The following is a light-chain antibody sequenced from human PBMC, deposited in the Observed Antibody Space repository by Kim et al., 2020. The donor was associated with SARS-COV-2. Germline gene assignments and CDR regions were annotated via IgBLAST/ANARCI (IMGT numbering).Light chain of an antibody. V-gene: IGKV3-15*01. J-gene: IGKJ4*01. Sequence: LSPGERATLSCRASQSVSSNSAWYQQKPGQAPRLLIYGASTRATGIPDRFSGSGSGTDFTLTISSLQSEDFAVYYCQQYNNWPLTFGGGTKVDIK. CDR1: QSVSSN. CDR2: GAS. CDR3: QQYNNWPLT.